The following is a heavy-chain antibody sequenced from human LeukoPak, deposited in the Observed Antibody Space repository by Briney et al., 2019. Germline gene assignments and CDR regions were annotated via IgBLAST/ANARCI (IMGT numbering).Heavy chain of an antibody. CDR1: GFTFSSYW. CDR2: INSDGSST. V-gene: IGHV3-74*01. CDR3: ARTHGSSWYLFDY. D-gene: IGHD6-13*01. Sequence: GGSLRLSCAASGFTFSSYWMHWVRQAPGKGLVWVSRINSDGSSTSYADSVKGRFTISRDTSNNTLYLQMSSLRAEDTAVYYCARTHGSSWYLFDYWGQGTLVSVSS. J-gene: IGHJ4*02.